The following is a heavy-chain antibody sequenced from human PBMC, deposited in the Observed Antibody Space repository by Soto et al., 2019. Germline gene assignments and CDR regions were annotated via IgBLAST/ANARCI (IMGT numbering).Heavy chain of an antibody. CDR1: GYSFSDYY. CDR3: ARESGGATATLDYYYFYMDI. CDR2: INPNSGDT. V-gene: IGHV1-2*06. Sequence: QVPLVQSGAEVKKPGASVTVSCQASGYSFSDYYLHWVRQAPGQGPEWMGRINPNSGDTKFAQKFQGRVTMTRDTSVRTAFMELNWLKPDDTAVYYCARESGGATATLDYYYFYMDIWGKGTTVTVSS. J-gene: IGHJ6*03. D-gene: IGHD5-12*01.